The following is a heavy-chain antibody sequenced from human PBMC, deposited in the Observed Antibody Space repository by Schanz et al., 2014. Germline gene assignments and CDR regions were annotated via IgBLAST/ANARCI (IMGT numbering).Heavy chain of an antibody. D-gene: IGHD3-22*01. V-gene: IGHV1-69*08. Sequence: QVQLVQSGAEVKKPGSSVKVSCKASGGTFSTYTISWVRQAPGQGLEWMGRIVPIAGITNYAQRFQGRVTITADKSSDTAYMELSSLRSEDTAVYYCAREVGLYDRGWFDPGGQGTLVTVSS. CDR1: GGTFSTYT. CDR3: AREVGLYDRGWFDP. J-gene: IGHJ5*02. CDR2: IVPIAGIT.